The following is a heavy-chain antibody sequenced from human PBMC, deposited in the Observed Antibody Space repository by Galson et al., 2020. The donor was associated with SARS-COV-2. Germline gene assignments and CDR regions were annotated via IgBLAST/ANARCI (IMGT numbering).Heavy chain of an antibody. CDR3: ARDAIAYGGSGSYYNAGPPHAFDI. D-gene: IGHD3-10*01. Sequence: ASETLSLTCPVSGGSISSYYWSWIGQPPGKALEWLGYLYYSGSTNYNPSLKSRVTISVDTSKNQFSLKLSSVTAADTAVYYCARDAIAYGGSGSYYNAGPPHAFDIWGQGTMVTVSS. V-gene: IGHV4-59*01. CDR2: LYYSGST. CDR1: GGSISSYY. J-gene: IGHJ3*02.